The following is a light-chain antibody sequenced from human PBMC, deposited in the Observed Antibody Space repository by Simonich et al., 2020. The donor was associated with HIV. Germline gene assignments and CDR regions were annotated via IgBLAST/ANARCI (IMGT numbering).Light chain of an antibody. CDR1: QRISSW. Sequence: DIQMTQSPSTLSASVGDRVTITCRASQRISSWLAWYQQKPGKAPKLLIYKASNLETGVPSRFSGSGSGTDFTLTISSLQPEDFATYYCQQYNSYSTWTFGQGTKVEIK. J-gene: IGKJ1*01. CDR3: QQYNSYSTWT. V-gene: IGKV1-5*03. CDR2: KAS.